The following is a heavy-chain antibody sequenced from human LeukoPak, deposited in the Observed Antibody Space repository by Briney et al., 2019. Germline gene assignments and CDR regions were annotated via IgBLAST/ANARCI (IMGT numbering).Heavy chain of an antibody. CDR3: AKVGGYLIY. V-gene: IGHV3-23*01. CDR2: FSGSGGST. J-gene: IGHJ4*02. D-gene: IGHD3-22*01. Sequence: GGSLRLSCAASGFTFSSYAMSWVRQAPGKGLECISGFSGSGGSTYYADSVKGRFTISRDNSKNTLYLQMNSLRAEDTAIYYCAKVGGYLIYWGQGTLVTVSS. CDR1: GFTFSSYA.